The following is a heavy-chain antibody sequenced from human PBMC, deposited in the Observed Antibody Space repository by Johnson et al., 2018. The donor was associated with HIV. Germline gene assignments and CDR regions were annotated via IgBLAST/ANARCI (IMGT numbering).Heavy chain of an antibody. CDR2: IWYDGSNK. Sequence: QMLLVESGGGVVQPGRSLRLSCAASGFTFSSYGMHWVRQAPGKGLEWVAVIWYDGSNKYYVDSVKGRFTISRDNAKNSLYLQMNSLRAEDTAVYYCASLVGSSSGEAFDIWGQGTMVTVSS. D-gene: IGHD6-6*01. J-gene: IGHJ3*02. CDR1: GFTFSSYG. V-gene: IGHV3-33*03. CDR3: ASLVGSSSGEAFDI.